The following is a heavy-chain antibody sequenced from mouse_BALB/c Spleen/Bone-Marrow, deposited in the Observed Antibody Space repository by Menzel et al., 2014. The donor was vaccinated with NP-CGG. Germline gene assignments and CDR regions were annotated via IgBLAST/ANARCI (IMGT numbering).Heavy chain of an antibody. Sequence: EVQGVESGGGLVQLGDSLRLSCATSGFTFSDFYMEWVRQPPGKRLEWIAASRNKAKYYTTEYSASVKGRFIVSRDTSQSVLYLQMNALRAEDTAIYYCARDVGYGNYFVYWGQGTLVTVSA. CDR2: SRNKAKYYTT. D-gene: IGHD2-10*02. CDR3: ARDVGYGNYFVY. V-gene: IGHV7-1*02. J-gene: IGHJ3*01. CDR1: GFTFSDFY.